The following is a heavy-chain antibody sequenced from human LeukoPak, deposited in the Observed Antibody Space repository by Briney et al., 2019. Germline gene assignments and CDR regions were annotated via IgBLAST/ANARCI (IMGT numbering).Heavy chain of an antibody. V-gene: IGHV1-46*01. CDR2: INPSGGST. CDR1: GYTFTSYY. J-gene: IGHJ6*02. CDR3: ARAAPYEIAAAGTGYYYGMDV. Sequence: ASVKVSCKASGYTFTSYYMHWVRQAPGQGLEWMGIINPSGGSTSYAQKFQGRVTMTRDTSTSTVYMELSSLRSEDTAVYYRARAAPYEIAAAGTGYYYGMDVWGQGTTVTVSS. D-gene: IGHD6-13*01.